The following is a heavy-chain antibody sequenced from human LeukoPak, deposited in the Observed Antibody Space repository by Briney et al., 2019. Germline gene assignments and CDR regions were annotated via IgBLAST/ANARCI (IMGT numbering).Heavy chain of an antibody. CDR2: IYASGGA. J-gene: IGHJ4*02. CDR1: GGSISSYY. V-gene: IGHV4-4*07. CDR3: GREFSSVASAGTDY. Sequence: PSETLSLTCTVSGGSISSYYWSWIRQPAGGGLEWIGRIYASGGANYNPSLKSRVTMSVDATKHQLSLKVISVAGADRALFYFGREFSSVASAGTDYWGQGTLVTVSS. D-gene: IGHD6-13*01.